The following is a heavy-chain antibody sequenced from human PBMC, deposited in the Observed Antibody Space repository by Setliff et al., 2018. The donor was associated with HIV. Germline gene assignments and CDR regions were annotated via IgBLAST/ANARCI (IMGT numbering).Heavy chain of an antibody. J-gene: IGHJ4*02. CDR2: IYPGDSDT. Sequence: GESLKISCKGSGYSFTSYWIGWVRQMPGKGLEWMAIIYPGDSDTRYSPSFRGQVTISADKSTTTAYLDWASLKASDTAMYYCVRYIGAAAGYIDHWGQGTLGTVSS. CDR1: GYSFTSYW. D-gene: IGHD6-25*01. V-gene: IGHV5-51*01. CDR3: VRYIGAAAGYIDH.